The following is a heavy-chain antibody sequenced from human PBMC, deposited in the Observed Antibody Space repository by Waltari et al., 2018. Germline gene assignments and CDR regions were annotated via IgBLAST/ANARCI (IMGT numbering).Heavy chain of an antibody. CDR1: GGSITHHYN. D-gene: IGHD4-17*01. CDR2: MQYRGST. V-gene: IGHV4-39*01. J-gene: IGHJ1*01. Sequence: QLQLQESGPGLVRPSETLSLTCTVSGGSITHHYNWAWIRQPPGKGLEWMGNMQYRGSTFYNPSLMSRVTISLDTSKNQFSLTLTSVDAADTAVYFCGRIAFGDDGGYFQYWGQGTLVTVSS. CDR3: GRIAFGDDGGYFQY.